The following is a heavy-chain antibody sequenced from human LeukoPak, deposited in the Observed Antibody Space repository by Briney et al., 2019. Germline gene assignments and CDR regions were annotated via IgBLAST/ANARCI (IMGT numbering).Heavy chain of an antibody. J-gene: IGHJ4*02. CDR1: GFTFSSYG. V-gene: IGHV3-30*18. Sequence: PGRSLRLSCAASGFTFSSYGMHWVRQAPGKGLEWVAVISYDGSNKYYADSVKGRFTISRDNSKNTLYLQMNSLRAEDTAVYYCAKDLATTGTTPTYYFDYWGQGTLVTVSS. D-gene: IGHD1-1*01. CDR2: ISYDGSNK. CDR3: AKDLATTGTTPTYYFDY.